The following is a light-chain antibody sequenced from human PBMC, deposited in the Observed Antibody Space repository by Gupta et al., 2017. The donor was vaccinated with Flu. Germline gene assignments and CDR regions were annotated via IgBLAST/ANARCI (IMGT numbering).Light chain of an antibody. Sequence: QLVLTPSPSASASLGASVTLTCTLNSGHNTYAIEWHQQQPEKGPLYLMKVNSDGSHSKGDGSPDRFSGSSSGAERYLTISRLQSEDEDDYYCQTWGPGIRVFGGGTKLTVL. CDR2: VNSDGSH. J-gene: IGLJ3*02. V-gene: IGLV4-69*01. CDR1: SGHNTYA. CDR3: QTWGPGIRV.